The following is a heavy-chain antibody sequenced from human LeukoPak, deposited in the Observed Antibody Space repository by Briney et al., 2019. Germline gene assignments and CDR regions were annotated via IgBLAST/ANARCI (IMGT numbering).Heavy chain of an antibody. CDR2: ISGSGGST. J-gene: IGHJ1*01. CDR3: AKEGVLLWFGEISRYLQH. V-gene: IGHV3-23*01. CDR1: GFTLSSYS. Sequence: GGSLRPPCAASGFTLSSYSMNWVRQAPGKGLEWVSAISGSGGSTYYADSVKGWFTISRDNSKSTLYLQMNSLRAEDTAVYYCAKEGVLLWFGEISRYLQHWGPGTLVTVSS. D-gene: IGHD3-10*01.